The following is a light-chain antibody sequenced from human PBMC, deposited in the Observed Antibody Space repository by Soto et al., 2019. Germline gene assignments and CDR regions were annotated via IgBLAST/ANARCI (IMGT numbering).Light chain of an antibody. CDR2: EVS. J-gene: IGLJ1*01. V-gene: IGLV2-14*01. CDR1: SSDVGGYNY. Sequence: QSALTQPASVSGSPGQSITISCTGTSSDVGGYNYVSWYQQHPGKAPKLMIYEVSNRPSGVSNRFSGSKSGNTASLTISGLQDEDEADHYRSSYKSSSTLVFGTGTKVTVL. CDR3: SSYKSSSTLV.